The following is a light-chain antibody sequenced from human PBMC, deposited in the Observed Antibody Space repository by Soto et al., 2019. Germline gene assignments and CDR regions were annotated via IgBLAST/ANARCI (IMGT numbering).Light chain of an antibody. CDR1: STNIGAGYA. CDR3: QSHDNSLSGFYV. CDR2: GNT. V-gene: IGLV1-40*01. J-gene: IGLJ1*01. Sequence: QLVLTQAPSVSGAPGQRVTVSCTGSSTNIGAGYAVHWYQQLPGTAPKLLIYGNTIRPSGVPDRFSGSRSGTSASLAITGLQAEDEADYYCQSHDNSLSGFYVFGTGTKLTVL.